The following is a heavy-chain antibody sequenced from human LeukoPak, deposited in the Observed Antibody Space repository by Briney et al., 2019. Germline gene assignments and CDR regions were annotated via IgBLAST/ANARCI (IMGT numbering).Heavy chain of an antibody. CDR2: INHSGSN. Sequence: SETLSLTCAVYGGSFSGYYWSWIRQPPGKGLEWIGEINHSGSNNYNPSLKSRVTISVDTSKNQFSLKLSSVTAADTAVYYCANYMTDDAFDIWGQGTMVTVSS. V-gene: IGHV4-34*01. J-gene: IGHJ3*02. CDR3: ANYMTDDAFDI. CDR1: GGSFSGYY. D-gene: IGHD3-10*01.